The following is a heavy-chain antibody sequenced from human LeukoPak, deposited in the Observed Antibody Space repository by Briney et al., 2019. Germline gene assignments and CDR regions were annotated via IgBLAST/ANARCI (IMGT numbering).Heavy chain of an antibody. J-gene: IGHJ4*02. CDR3: AKLRTTVTTNVDY. CDR1: GFIFSTYW. D-gene: IGHD4-17*01. V-gene: IGHV3-23*01. Sequence: GGSLRLSCAASGFIFSTYWMSWVRQAPGKGLEWVSAISGSGGSTYYADSVKGRFTISRDNSKNTLYLQMNSLRAEDTAVYYCAKLRTTVTTNVDYWGQGTLVTVSS. CDR2: ISGSGGST.